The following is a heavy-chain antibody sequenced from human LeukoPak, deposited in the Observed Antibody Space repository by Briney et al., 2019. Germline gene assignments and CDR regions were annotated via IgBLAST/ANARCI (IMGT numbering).Heavy chain of an antibody. J-gene: IGHJ4*02. D-gene: IGHD5-18*01. Sequence: KSSETLSLTCAVYGGSFSGYYWSWIRQPPGKGLEWIGEINHSGSTNYNPFLKSRVTISVDTSKNQFSLKLSSVTAADTAVYYCARIPPGWQLWRSFDYWGQGTLVTVSS. CDR3: ARIPPGWQLWRSFDY. V-gene: IGHV4-34*01. CDR1: GGSFSGYY. CDR2: INHSGST.